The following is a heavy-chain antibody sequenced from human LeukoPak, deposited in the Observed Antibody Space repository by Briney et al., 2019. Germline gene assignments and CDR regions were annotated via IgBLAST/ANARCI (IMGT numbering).Heavy chain of an antibody. CDR2: IIPIFGTA. D-gene: IGHD2-2*01. CDR3: ARGPLVVPAAGYDY. J-gene: IGHJ4*02. V-gene: IGHV1-69*05. Sequence: SVKVSCKASGGTFSSYAISWVRQAPGQGLEWMGGIIPIFGTANYAQKFQGRVTMTRDTSTSTVYMELSGLRSEDTAVYYCARGPLVVPAAGYDYWGQGTLVTVSS. CDR1: GGTFSSYA.